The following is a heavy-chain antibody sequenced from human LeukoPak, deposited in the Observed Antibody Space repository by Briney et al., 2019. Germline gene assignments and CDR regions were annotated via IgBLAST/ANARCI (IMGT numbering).Heavy chain of an antibody. D-gene: IGHD3-10*01. CDR1: GGSISSYY. Sequence: SETLSLTCTVSGGSISSYYWSWIRQPPGKGLEWIGYIYYSGSTNYNPSLKSRVTISVDTSKNQFSLKLSSVTAADTAVDYCARPMVRGVIVPFDIWGQGTMVTVSS. V-gene: IGHV4-59*08. J-gene: IGHJ3*02. CDR3: ARPMVRGVIVPFDI. CDR2: IYYSGST.